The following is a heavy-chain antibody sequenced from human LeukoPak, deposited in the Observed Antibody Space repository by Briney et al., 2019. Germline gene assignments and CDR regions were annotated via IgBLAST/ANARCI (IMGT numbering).Heavy chain of an antibody. J-gene: IGHJ4*02. CDR3: AKNRYGSGSDPFDY. V-gene: IGHV3-23*01. D-gene: IGHD3-10*01. CDR2: ISGSGGST. Sequence: GGSLRLSCAASGFAFSSYAMSWVRQAPGKGLEWVSTISGSGGSTYYADSVKGRFTISRDNSKNTLYLQMNSLRAEDTAVYYCAKNRYGSGSDPFDYWGQGTLVTVSS. CDR1: GFAFSSYA.